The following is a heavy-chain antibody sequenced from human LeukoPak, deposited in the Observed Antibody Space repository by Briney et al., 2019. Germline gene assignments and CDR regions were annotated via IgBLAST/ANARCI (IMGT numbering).Heavy chain of an antibody. D-gene: IGHD4-11*01. CDR3: AKDAERGFDFSNSLQS. J-gene: IGHJ4*02. V-gene: IGHV3-33*06. Sequence: GRSLRLSCTTSGFTFSHYAMHSVRQAPGKGLEWVTVIWNDGSDKYYRDSVKGRFTISRDNSKKTVYLQLSSLRVEDTAVYYCAKDAERGFDFSNSLQSWGQGTLVTVSS. CDR2: IWNDGSDK. CDR1: GFTFSHYA.